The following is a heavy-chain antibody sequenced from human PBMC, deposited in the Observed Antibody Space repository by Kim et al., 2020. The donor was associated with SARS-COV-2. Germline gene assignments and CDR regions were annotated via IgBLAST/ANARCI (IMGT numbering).Heavy chain of an antibody. D-gene: IGHD2-2*01. Sequence: SVKGRFTISRDNAKSSLSLQMNGLRAEDTAVYYCARCGYCSSASCFYGMDVWGQGTSVTVS. J-gene: IGHJ6*02. V-gene: IGHV3-48*03. CDR3: ARCGYCSSASCFYGMDV.